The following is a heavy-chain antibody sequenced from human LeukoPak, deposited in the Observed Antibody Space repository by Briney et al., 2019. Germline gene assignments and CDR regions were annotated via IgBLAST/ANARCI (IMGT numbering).Heavy chain of an antibody. CDR2: FDPQDDET. Sequence: ASVRVSCKVSGYTVSDLSMHWVRQAPGKGLEWMGGFDPQDDETLYAKKFQGRVTMTEDTLADTVYMELRSLRSEDTAIYYCASPRGSSGWYALQFDYWGQGTLVTVSS. D-gene: IGHD6-19*01. CDR1: GYTVSDLS. CDR3: ASPRGSSGWYALQFDY. J-gene: IGHJ4*02. V-gene: IGHV1-24*01.